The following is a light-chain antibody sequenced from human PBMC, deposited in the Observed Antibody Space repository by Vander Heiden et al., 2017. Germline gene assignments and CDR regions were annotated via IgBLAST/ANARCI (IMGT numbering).Light chain of an antibody. CDR2: GNS. V-gene: IGLV1-40*01. CDR1: SSNIGACYD. CDR3: QSYDSSLSGCV. J-gene: IGLJ3*02. Sequence: QSVLTQPPRVSEAPGQRVTISCTGSSSNIGACYDVHWYQQLPGTAPKLLIYGNSNRPSGVPDRFSGSKSGTSASLASSGLQAGDEADYYCQSYDSSLSGCVFGGGTKLTVL.